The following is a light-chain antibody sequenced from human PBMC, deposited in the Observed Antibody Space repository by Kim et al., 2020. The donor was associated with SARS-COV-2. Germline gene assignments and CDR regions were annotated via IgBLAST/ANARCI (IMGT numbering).Light chain of an antibody. V-gene: IGLV3-1*01. CDR3: QAWDSSTAV. J-gene: IGLJ3*02. Sequence: VSPEQTASITCSGDKLGDKYACWYQQKPGQSPVLVIYQDSKRPSGIPERFSGSNSGNTGTLTISGTQAMDEADYYCQAWDSSTAVFGGGTQLTVL. CDR2: QDS. CDR1: KLGDKY.